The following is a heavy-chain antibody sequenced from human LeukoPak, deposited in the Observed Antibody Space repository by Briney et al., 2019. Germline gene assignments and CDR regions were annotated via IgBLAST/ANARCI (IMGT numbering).Heavy chain of an antibody. Sequence: ASVKVSCKASEYTFTSYYMHWVRQAPGQGLEWVGWINPNSGGTSYAQKFQGRVTMTRDTSISTAYMDLSRLRSDDTAVYYCARGVTARGFYYYMDVWGKGTTVTVSS. CDR2: INPNSGGT. V-gene: IGHV1-2*02. CDR3: ARGVTARGFYYYMDV. J-gene: IGHJ6*03. D-gene: IGHD2-21*02. CDR1: EYTFTSYY.